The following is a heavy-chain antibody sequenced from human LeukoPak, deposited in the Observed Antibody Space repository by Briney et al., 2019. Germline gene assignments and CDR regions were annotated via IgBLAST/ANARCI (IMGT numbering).Heavy chain of an antibody. CDR3: ARVNSVTGYFDY. V-gene: IGHV4-30-2*01. D-gene: IGHD4-17*01. J-gene: IGHJ4*02. CDR2: IYHSGST. Sequence: SSETLSLTCTVSGGSISSGGYYWSWIRQHPGKGLEWIGYIYHSGSTYYNPSLKSRVTISVDRSKNQFSLKLSSVTAADTAVYYCARVNSVTGYFDYWGQGTLVTVSS. CDR1: GGSISSGGYY.